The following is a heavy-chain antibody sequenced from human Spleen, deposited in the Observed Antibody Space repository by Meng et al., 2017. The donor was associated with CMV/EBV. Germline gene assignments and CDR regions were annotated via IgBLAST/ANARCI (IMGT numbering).Heavy chain of an antibody. V-gene: IGHV3-23*01. Sequence: GESLKISCAASGFPVRINYMTWVRQAPGKGLEWVSVTSGSGSDTDYADSVKGRFVVSRDNSKNTLFLHTYRLRVEDTAVYYCAARYTGHEARAFDIWGRGTMVTVSS. J-gene: IGHJ3*02. CDR3: AARYTGHEARAFDI. CDR1: GFPVRINY. CDR2: TSGSGSDT. D-gene: IGHD5-12*01.